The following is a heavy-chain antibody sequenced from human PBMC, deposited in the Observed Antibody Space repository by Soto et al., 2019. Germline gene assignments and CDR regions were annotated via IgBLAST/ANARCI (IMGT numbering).Heavy chain of an antibody. D-gene: IGHD3-22*01. V-gene: IGHV3-13*05. CDR2: IGTAGDP. CDR1: GFTFSSYD. J-gene: IGHJ4*02. CDR3: ARAFGEDSSRYYPYYFDY. Sequence: GGSLRLSCAASGFTFSSYDMHWVRQATGKGLEWVSAIGTAGDPYYPGSVKGRFTISRENAKNSLYLQMNSLRAGDTAVYYCARAFGEDSSRYYPYYFDYWGQGTLATV.